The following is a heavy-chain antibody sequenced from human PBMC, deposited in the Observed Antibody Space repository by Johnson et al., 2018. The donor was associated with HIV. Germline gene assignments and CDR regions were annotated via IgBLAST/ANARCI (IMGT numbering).Heavy chain of an antibody. D-gene: IGHD2-15*01. Sequence: VQLVESGGGLVQSGGSLRLSCGASGFSVSNNYMNWVRQAPGKGLEWVTVHYSGGNTYYADSVRGRFSISRDDSQNTAYLQMNRLKTEDTAVYYCTKLVGYCSGGGCYTPGDIWGQGTMVTVSS. V-gene: IGHV3-66*01. CDR2: HYSGGNT. CDR1: GFSVSNNY. CDR3: TKLVGYCSGGGCYTPGDI. J-gene: IGHJ3*02.